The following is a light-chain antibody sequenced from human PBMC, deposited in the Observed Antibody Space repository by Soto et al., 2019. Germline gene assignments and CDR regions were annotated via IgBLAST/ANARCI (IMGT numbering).Light chain of an antibody. CDR1: QIIRSY. V-gene: IGKV1-8*01. Sequence: AIRMTQSPSSVSASTGDRVTITCRASQIIRSYLAWYQQKPGKAPQLLISAASTLQSGVPSRFSGSGSGTEFTLTISCQQSEDFAIYYCQQYYTNQPTFGQGTTVEI. CDR3: QQYYTNQPT. J-gene: IGKJ1*01. CDR2: AAS.